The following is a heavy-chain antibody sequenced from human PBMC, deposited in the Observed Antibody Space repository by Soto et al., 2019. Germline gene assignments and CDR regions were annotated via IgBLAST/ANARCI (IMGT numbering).Heavy chain of an antibody. V-gene: IGHV3-30-3*01. CDR1: GFTFSSYA. Sequence: QVQLVESGGGVVQPGRSLRLSCAASGFTFSSYAMHWVRQAPGKGLEWVAVISYDGSNKYYADSVKGRFTISRDNSKNTQYRHMNSLRAEDTAVYYCARETYYDFWSGPYYGMDVWGQGTTVTVSS. D-gene: IGHD3-3*01. J-gene: IGHJ6*02. CDR2: ISYDGSNK. CDR3: ARETYYDFWSGPYYGMDV.